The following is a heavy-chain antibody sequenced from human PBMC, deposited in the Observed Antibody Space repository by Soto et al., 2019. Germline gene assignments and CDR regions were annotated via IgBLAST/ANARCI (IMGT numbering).Heavy chain of an antibody. V-gene: IGHV3-9*01. CDR3: AKDSGGTTGYYFDY. D-gene: IGHD1-7*01. J-gene: IGHJ4*02. CDR1: GFTFDDYA. Sequence: EVQLVESGGGLVQPGRSLRLSCAASGFTFDDYAMHWVRQAPGKGLEWVSGISWNSGSIGYADSVQGRFTISRDNAKNSLYLQMNSLRAEDTALYYCAKDSGGTTGYYFDYWGQGTLVTVSS. CDR2: ISWNSGSI.